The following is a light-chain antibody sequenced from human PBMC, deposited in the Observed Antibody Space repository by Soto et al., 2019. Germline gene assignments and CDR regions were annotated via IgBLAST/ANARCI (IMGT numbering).Light chain of an antibody. CDR3: CSYGGSRAV. Sequence: QSALTQPASVSGSPGQSITISCTGTSSDVGSHNLVSWYQQHPGQAPKLMIYEVSKRPLGVSARVSASKSGNTASLTISGLQAEDEADYYCCSYGGSRAVFGGGTQPTVL. V-gene: IGLV2-23*02. CDR1: SSDVGSHNL. CDR2: EVS. J-gene: IGLJ7*01.